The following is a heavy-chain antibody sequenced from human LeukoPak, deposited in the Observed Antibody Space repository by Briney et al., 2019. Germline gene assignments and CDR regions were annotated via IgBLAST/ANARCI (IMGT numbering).Heavy chain of an antibody. D-gene: IGHD5-18*01. J-gene: IGHJ4*02. V-gene: IGHV4-59*11. CDR1: GGSITSHY. CDR2: LFDSVRN. Sequence: SETLSLTCTVSGGSITSHYWSWVRQPPGRGLEWLAYLFDSVRNKDNPSLKSRLTLSADTSKNQFSLRLNSVTAADTAVYYCATIKRGSIFGYFDFWGQGIKVTVSS. CDR3: ATIKRGSIFGYFDF.